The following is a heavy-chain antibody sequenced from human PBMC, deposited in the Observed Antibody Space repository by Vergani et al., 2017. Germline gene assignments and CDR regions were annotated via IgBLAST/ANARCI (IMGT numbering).Heavy chain of an antibody. D-gene: IGHD5-18*01. CDR3: ARVRKRVDTAMLAFDI. CDR2: IYYSGST. Sequence: QVQLQESGPGLVKPSETLSLTCTVSGGSISSYYWSWIRQPPGKGLEWIGYIYYSGSTNYNPSLKSRVTISVDTPKNQFSLRLSYVTAADTAVYYCARVRKRVDTAMLAFDIWGQGTMVTVSS. V-gene: IGHV4-59*01. J-gene: IGHJ3*02. CDR1: GGSISSYY.